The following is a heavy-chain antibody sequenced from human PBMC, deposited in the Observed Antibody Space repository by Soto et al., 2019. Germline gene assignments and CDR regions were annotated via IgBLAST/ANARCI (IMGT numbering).Heavy chain of an antibody. V-gene: IGHV3-30*18. J-gene: IGHJ6*02. CDR3: AKGSASSGWPPSSRTSYYFYGMDV. D-gene: IGHD6-19*01. Sequence: QVQLVESGGGVVQPGRSLRLSCAASGFTFISYGMHWVRQAPGKGLEWVAVISYDGSNKYYADSVKGRFTISRDNSKNTLYLQMNSLRAEDTAVYYCAKGSASSGWPPSSRTSYYFYGMDVWGQGTTVTVSS. CDR1: GFTFISYG. CDR2: ISYDGSNK.